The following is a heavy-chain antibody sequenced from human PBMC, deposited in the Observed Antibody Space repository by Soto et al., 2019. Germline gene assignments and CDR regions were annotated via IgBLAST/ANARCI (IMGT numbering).Heavy chain of an antibody. Sequence: GASVKVSCKASGYTFTGYYMHWVRQASGQGLEWMGWINPNSGGTNYAQEFQGWVTMTRDTSISTAYMELSRLRSDDTAVYYCARGEQLGIDYWGQGTLVTVSS. CDR2: INPNSGGT. CDR1: GYTFTGYY. J-gene: IGHJ4*02. CDR3: ARGEQLGIDY. V-gene: IGHV1-2*04. D-gene: IGHD6-6*01.